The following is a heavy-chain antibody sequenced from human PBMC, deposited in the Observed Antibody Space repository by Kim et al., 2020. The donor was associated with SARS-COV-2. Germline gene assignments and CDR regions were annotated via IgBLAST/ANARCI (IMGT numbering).Heavy chain of an antibody. CDR1: GYTFTGYY. D-gene: IGHD6-19*01. Sequence: ASVKVSCKASGYTFTGYYMHWVRQAPGQGLEWMGWINPNSGGTNYAQKFQGRVTMTRDTSISTAYMELSRLRSDDTAVYYCARVDQYSSGWVDYWGQGTLVTVSS. CDR3: ARVDQYSSGWVDY. J-gene: IGHJ4*02. CDR2: INPNSGGT. V-gene: IGHV1-2*02.